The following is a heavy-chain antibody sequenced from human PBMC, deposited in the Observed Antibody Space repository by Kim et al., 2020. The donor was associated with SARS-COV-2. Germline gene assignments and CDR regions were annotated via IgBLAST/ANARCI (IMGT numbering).Heavy chain of an antibody. D-gene: IGHD6-6*01. CDR3: ARGGNHGSSFQDFDY. CDR1: GGSISSYY. Sequence: SETLSLTCTVSGGSISSYYWSWIRQPPGKGLEWIGYIYYSGSTNYNPSLKSRVTISVDTSKNQFSLKLSSVTAADTAVYYCARGGNHGSSFQDFDYWGQG. CDR2: IYYSGST. V-gene: IGHV4-59*13. J-gene: IGHJ4*02.